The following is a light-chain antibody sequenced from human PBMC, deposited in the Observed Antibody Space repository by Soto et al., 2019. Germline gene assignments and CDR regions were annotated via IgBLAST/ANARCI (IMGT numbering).Light chain of an antibody. CDR1: QSITTW. Sequence: DIQMTQSPSTVSASVGDRVTITCRASQSITTWLAWYQQKPGKAPKLLVYGASSLESGVPSRFSGSGFGTEFTLTIASLQPDDFATYYCQQYNTYWTFGQGTKVDI. J-gene: IGKJ1*01. CDR2: GAS. CDR3: QQYNTYWT. V-gene: IGKV1-5*01.